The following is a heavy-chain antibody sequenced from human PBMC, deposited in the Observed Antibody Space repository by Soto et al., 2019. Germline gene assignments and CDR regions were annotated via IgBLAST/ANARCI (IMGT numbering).Heavy chain of an antibody. CDR3: ASRPSPYYYDSSGYYQEDFDY. J-gene: IGHJ4*02. CDR2: IYYSGST. CDR1: GVYISSSSYY. Sequence: SQTQCLTCTVSGVYISSSSYYWGWIRTPPGKGLEWIGSIYYSGSTYYNPSLKSRVTISVDTSKNQFSLKLSSVTAADTAVYYCASRPSPYYYDSSGYYQEDFDYWGQGTLVTVSS. D-gene: IGHD3-22*01. V-gene: IGHV4-39*01.